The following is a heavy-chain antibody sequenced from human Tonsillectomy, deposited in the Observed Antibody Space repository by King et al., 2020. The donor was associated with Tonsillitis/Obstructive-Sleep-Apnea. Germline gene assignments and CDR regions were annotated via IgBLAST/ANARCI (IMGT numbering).Heavy chain of an antibody. J-gene: IGHJ3*02. CDR3: ARVRSSGWYFGAFDI. D-gene: IGHD6-19*01. CDR2: IYSGGST. Sequence: VQLVQSGGGLVQPGGSLRLSCAASGFTVSSNYMSWVRQAPGKGLEWVSVIYSGGSTYYADSVKGRFTISRDISKNTLYLQMNSLRAEDTAVYYCARVRSSGWYFGAFDIWGQGTMVTVSS. V-gene: IGHV3-66*01. CDR1: GFTVSSNY.